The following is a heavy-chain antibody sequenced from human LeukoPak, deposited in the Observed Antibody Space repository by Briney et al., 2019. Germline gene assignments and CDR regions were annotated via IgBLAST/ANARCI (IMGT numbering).Heavy chain of an antibody. CDR1: GFTFSSYG. J-gene: IGHJ4*02. CDR2: IRYDGSNK. V-gene: IGHV3-30*02. D-gene: IGHD2-2*01. Sequence: GGSLRLSCAASGFTFSSYGMHWVRQAPGKGLEWVAFIRYDGSNKYYADSVKGRFTISRDNSKNTVYLQMNSPRAEDTAVYYCARDPYGTRYFDYWGQGTLVTVSS. CDR3: ARDPYGTRYFDY.